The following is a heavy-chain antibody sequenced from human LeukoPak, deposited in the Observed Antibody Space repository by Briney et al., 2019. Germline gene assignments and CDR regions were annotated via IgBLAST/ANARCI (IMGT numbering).Heavy chain of an antibody. J-gene: IGHJ4*02. CDR1: GGSISSSSHY. D-gene: IGHD3-22*01. V-gene: IGHV4-39*01. CDR3: ARWGFGAYDSSGYYWPTQYDF. Sequence: SETLSLTCTVSGGSISSSSHYWAWLRQPPGKGLEWIGSMFSGGNTYYNPPLKSRVTMSVDTSKNQFSLRLSSVIAADTAVYFCARWGFGAYDSSGYYWPTQYDFWGQGTLVTVSS. CDR2: MFSGGNT.